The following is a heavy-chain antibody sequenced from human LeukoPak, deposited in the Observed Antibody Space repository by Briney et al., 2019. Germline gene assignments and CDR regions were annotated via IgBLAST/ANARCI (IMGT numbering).Heavy chain of an antibody. Sequence: GGSLRLSCAAFSGFAMSWVRQAPGRGLEWVSAINGRGDDTYYPDSVKGRFTISRDNSNNTLYLQMNSLRAEDTAVYYCARLFGSGWPGYFYYAMDVWGQGTTVAVSS. CDR1: SGFA. J-gene: IGHJ6*02. CDR3: ARLFGSGWPGYFYYAMDV. D-gene: IGHD6-19*01. CDR2: INGRGDDT. V-gene: IGHV3-23*01.